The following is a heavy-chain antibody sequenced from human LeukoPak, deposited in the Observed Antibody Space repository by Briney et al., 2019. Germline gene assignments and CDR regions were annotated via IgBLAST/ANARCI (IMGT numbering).Heavy chain of an antibody. CDR1: GYTFTSYA. Sequence: ASVKVSCKASGYTFTSYAMNWVRQAPGQGLEWMGWINTNTGNPTYAQGFTGRFVFSLDTSVSTAYLQTNNLKAEDTAVYYCARDSRDYGGPNNDYWGQGTLVTVSS. D-gene: IGHD4-23*01. J-gene: IGHJ4*02. V-gene: IGHV7-4-1*02. CDR3: ARDSRDYGGPNNDY. CDR2: INTNTGNP.